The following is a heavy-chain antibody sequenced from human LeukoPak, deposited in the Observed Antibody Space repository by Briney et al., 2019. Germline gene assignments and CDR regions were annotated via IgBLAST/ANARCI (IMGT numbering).Heavy chain of an antibody. CDR2: ISSDGSST. Sequence: GGALRLSCAASGFTFSSYWMHWVRQAPGKGRVWVSRISSDGSSTSYADSVEGRFTISRDNAKNTLYLQMNSLRAEDTAVYYCASPVTTYYYYGMDVWGQGTTVTVSS. V-gene: IGHV3-74*01. CDR3: ASPVTTYYYYGMDV. D-gene: IGHD4-17*01. J-gene: IGHJ6*02. CDR1: GFTFSSYW.